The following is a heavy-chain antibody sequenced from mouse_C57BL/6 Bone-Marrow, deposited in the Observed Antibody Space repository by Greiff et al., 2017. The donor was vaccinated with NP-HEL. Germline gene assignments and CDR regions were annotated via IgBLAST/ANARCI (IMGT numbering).Heavy chain of an antibody. D-gene: IGHD1-1*01. CDR2: ISYSGST. Sequence: EVKLQESGPGLAKPSQTLSLTCSVTGYSITSDYWHWIRKFPGNKLEYMGYISYSGSTYYNPSLKSRISITRDTSQNQYSMQFHSVTTEDTATYYCARRTRVVAKDDFDDWGKGTTLTVAS. CDR1: GYSITSDY. J-gene: IGHJ2*01. V-gene: IGHV3-8*01. CDR3: ARRTRVVAKDDFDD.